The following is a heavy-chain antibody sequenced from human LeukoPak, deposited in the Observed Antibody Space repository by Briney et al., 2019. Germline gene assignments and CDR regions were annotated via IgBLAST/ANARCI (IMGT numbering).Heavy chain of an antibody. CDR2: IYYSGST. Sequence: SETLSLTCTVSGGSISSGGYYWSWIRQHPGKGLEWIGYIYYSGSTYYNPSLKSRVTISVDTSKNQFSLKLSSVTAADTAVYYCARDTEGPRDYYYYYGMDVWSKGTTVTVSS. CDR1: GGSISSGGYY. CDR3: ARDTEGPRDYYYYYGMDV. J-gene: IGHJ6*04. V-gene: IGHV4-31*03.